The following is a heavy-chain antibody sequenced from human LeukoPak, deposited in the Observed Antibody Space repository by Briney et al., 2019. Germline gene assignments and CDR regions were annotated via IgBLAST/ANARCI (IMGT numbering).Heavy chain of an antibody. D-gene: IGHD6-19*01. V-gene: IGHV4-61*05. CDR3: ARTGYSSGWYHYYYYMDV. CDR1: GGSISSSSYY. CDR2: IYYSGST. Sequence: SETLSLTCTVSGGSISSSSYYWAWIRQPPGKGLEWIGYIYYSGSTNYNPSLKSRVTISVDTSKNQFSLKLSSVTAADTAVYYCARTGYSSGWYHYYYYMDVWGKGTTVTISS. J-gene: IGHJ6*03.